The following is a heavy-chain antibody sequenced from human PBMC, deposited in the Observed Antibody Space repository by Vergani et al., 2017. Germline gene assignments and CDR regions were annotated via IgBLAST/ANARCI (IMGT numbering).Heavy chain of an antibody. Sequence: EVQLVESGGGLVKPGGSLRLSCAASGFTFSSYSMNWVRQAPGKGLEWVSSISSSSSYIYYPDSVKGRFTISRDNAKNSLYLQMNSLRAEDTAVYYCARSLTIFGVSTDAFDIWGQGTMVTVSS. CDR3: ARSLTIFGVSTDAFDI. CDR1: GFTFSSYS. CDR2: ISSSSSYI. V-gene: IGHV3-21*01. D-gene: IGHD3-3*01. J-gene: IGHJ3*02.